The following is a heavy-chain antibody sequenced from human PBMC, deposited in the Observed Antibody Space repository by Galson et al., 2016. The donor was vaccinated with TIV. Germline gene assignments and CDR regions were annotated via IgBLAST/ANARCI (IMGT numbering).Heavy chain of an antibody. V-gene: IGHV1-69*10. D-gene: IGHD1-1*01. CDR2: IIPMLGIP. CDR3: ARQLGAGGVTSFGLGV. J-gene: IGHJ6*02. CDR1: GGTFSSHG. Sequence: SVKVSCKASGGTFSSHGFTWVRQAPGQGLEWMGGIIPMLGIPKYAQKFQGRVTITADESTTTAYMELRSLRFDDTAVYFCARQLGAGGVTSFGLGVWGQGTTVTVSS.